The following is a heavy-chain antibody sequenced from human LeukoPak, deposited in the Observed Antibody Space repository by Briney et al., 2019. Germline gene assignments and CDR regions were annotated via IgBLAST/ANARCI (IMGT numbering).Heavy chain of an antibody. CDR1: GFTFDDYA. D-gene: IGHD1-26*01. CDR2: ISWNSGSI. Sequence: GRSLRLSCAASGFTFDDYAMHWVRQAPGKGLEWVSGISWNSGSIGYADSVKGRFTISRDNAKNSLYLQMNSLRAEDTALYYCAKDPSSELLRGYGGPTKPMDVWGQGTTVTVSS. V-gene: IGHV3-9*01. J-gene: IGHJ6*02. CDR3: AKDPSSELLRGYGGPTKPMDV.